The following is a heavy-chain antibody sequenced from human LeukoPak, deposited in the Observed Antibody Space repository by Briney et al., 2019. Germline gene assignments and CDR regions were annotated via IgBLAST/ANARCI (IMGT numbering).Heavy chain of an antibody. Sequence: TGGSLRLSCAASGFTFSNYWMTWVRQAPGKGLEWVANIKQDGSTKYYVDSVKGRFTISRDNAKNSVFLQMNSLRAEDTAVYYCARIGYSSSSYDYWGQGTLVTVSS. D-gene: IGHD2-2*01. CDR1: GFTFSNYW. CDR2: IKQDGSTK. V-gene: IGHV3-7*01. CDR3: ARIGYSSSSYDY. J-gene: IGHJ4*02.